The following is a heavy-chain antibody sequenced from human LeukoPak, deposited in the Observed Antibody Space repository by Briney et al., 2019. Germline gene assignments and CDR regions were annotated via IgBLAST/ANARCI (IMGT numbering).Heavy chain of an antibody. J-gene: IGHJ4*02. D-gene: IGHD3-22*01. CDR1: GFTFSSYG. Sequence: GRSLRLSCAASGFTFSSYGMHWVRQAPGKGLEWVAVISYDGRNKYYADSMKGRFTISRDNSKNTLYLQMNSLRAEDTAVYYCAKDKVYDFSGYCDNWGQGTLVTVSS. CDR3: AKDKVYDFSGYCDN. V-gene: IGHV3-30*18. CDR2: ISYDGRNK.